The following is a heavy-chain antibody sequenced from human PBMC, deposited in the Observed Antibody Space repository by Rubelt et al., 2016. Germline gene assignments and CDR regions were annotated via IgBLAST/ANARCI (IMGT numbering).Heavy chain of an antibody. CDR3: ARQPPATATFDN. D-gene: IGHD2-21*02. CDR2: IYSSGGS. V-gene: IGHV4-59*01. CDR1: GGSISSYY. J-gene: IGHJ4*02. Sequence: GPGLVKPSETLSLTCTVSGGSISSYYWSWIRQPPGKGLEWIGNIYSSGGSNYKPSLKSRVTIAVDTSKNQFSLNLRSVTAADTAVYYCARQPPATATFDNWGQGTLVTVSS.